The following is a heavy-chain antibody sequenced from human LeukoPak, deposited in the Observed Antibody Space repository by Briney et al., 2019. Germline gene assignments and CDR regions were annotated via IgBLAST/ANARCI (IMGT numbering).Heavy chain of an antibody. J-gene: IGHJ6*04. CDR2: IYYSGST. V-gene: IGHV4-31*03. CDR3: ARDKKSVSSSWYYYGMDV. Sequence: PSETLSLTCTVSGGSISSGGYYWSWIRQHPGKGLEWIGYIYYSGSTYYNPSLKSRVTISVDTSKNQFSLKLSSVTAADTAVYYCARDKKSVSSSWYYYGMDVWGKGTTVTVSS. CDR1: GGSISSGGYY. D-gene: IGHD6-13*01.